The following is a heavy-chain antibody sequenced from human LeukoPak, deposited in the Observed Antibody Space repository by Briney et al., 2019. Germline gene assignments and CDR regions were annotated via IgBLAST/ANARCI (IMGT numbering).Heavy chain of an antibody. Sequence: SLRLACTASGFSFGDYATSSIRQAPGKGLGWVGFIRSKAYGETADYAASVKGRFTISRDDSKAIAYLQMNSLKTEDTAVYYCATDLRAFGYWGQGTLVTVSS. J-gene: IGHJ4*02. CDR2: IRSKAYGETA. CDR1: GFSFGDYA. V-gene: IGHV3-49*03. CDR3: ATDLRAFGY.